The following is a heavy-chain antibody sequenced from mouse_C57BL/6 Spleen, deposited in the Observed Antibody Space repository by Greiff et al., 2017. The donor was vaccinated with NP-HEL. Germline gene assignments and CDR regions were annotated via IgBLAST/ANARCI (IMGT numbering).Heavy chain of an antibody. Sequence: EVQLVESGGGLVKPGGSLKLSCAASGFTFSDYGMHWVRQAPEKGLEWVAYISSGSSTIYYADTVKGRFTISRDNAKNTLFLQMTSLRSEDTAMYYCAMIYGNLYAMDYWGQGTSVTVSS. D-gene: IGHD2-1*01. J-gene: IGHJ4*01. V-gene: IGHV5-17*01. CDR1: GFTFSDYG. CDR3: AMIYGNLYAMDY. CDR2: ISSGSSTI.